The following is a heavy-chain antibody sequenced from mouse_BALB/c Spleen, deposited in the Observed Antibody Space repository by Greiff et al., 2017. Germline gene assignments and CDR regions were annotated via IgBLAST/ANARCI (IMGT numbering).Heavy chain of an antibody. CDR1: GFSLTSYG. V-gene: IGHV2-4-1*01. Sequence: VQLQQSGPGLVQPSQSLSITCTVSGFSLTSYGVHWVRQSPGKGLEWLGVIWSGGSTDYNAAFISRLSISKDNSKSQVFFKMNSLQADDTAIYYCARFGITTGFAYWGQGTLVTVSA. D-gene: IGHD2-4*01. J-gene: IGHJ3*01. CDR3: ARFGITTGFAY. CDR2: IWSGGST.